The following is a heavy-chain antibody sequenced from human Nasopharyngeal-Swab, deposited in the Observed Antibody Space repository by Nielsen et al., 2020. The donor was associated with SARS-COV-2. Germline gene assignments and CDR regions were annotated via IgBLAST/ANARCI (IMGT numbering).Heavy chain of an antibody. J-gene: IGHJ6*02. V-gene: IGHV3-48*02. CDR1: GFTFSSYS. CDR3: ARGSGYKSYYYYGMDV. Sequence: GESLKISCAASGFTFSSYSMNWVRQAPGKGLEWVSYISSSSTIYYADSVKGRFTISRDNAKNSLYLQMNSLRDEDTAVYYCARGSGYKSYYYYGMDVWGQGTTVTVSS. D-gene: IGHD5-12*01. CDR2: ISSSSTI.